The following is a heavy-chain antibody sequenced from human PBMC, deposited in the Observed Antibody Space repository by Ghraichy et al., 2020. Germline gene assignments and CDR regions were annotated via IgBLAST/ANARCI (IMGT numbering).Heavy chain of an antibody. D-gene: IGHD6-19*01. J-gene: IGHJ4*02. CDR2: ISTNGGRT. V-gene: IGHV3-64D*09. Sequence: GGSLRLSCSASGFTFSYYTMNWVRQAPGKGLEYVSTISTNGGRTYYADSVKGRFTISRDNSKNTLYLQMSSLTGEDTAVYYCVKGYGSGCPSSGGDYWGQGTLVTVSS. CDR3: VKGYGSGCPSSGGDY. CDR1: GFTFSYYT.